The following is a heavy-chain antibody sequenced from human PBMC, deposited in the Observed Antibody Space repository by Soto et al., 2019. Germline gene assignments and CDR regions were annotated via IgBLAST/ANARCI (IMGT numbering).Heavy chain of an antibody. J-gene: IGHJ6*02. CDR3: ARGPYDSSGLPPDV. D-gene: IGHD3-22*01. V-gene: IGHV3-21*01. Sequence: AGGSLRLSCAASGFTFSSYSMNWVRQAPGKGLEWVSSISSSSSYIYYADSVKGRFTISRDNAKNSLYLQMNSLRAEDTAVYYCARGPYDSSGLPPDVWGQGTTVTVSS. CDR1: GFTFSSYS. CDR2: ISSSSSYI.